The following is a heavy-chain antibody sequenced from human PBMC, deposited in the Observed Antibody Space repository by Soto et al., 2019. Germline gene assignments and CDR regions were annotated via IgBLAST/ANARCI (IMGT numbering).Heavy chain of an antibody. CDR1: GGSISSYY. CDR2: IYYSGST. J-gene: IGHJ6*03. CDR3: ARVRLLVGYLYYCMVV. Sequence: SETLSLTCTVSGGSISSYYWSWIRQPPGKGLEWIGYIYYSGSTDYNPSLKSRVTISVDTSKNQFSLKLSSVTAADTAVYYCARVRLLVGYLYYCMVVWYKGTPATVS. V-gene: IGHV4-59*01. D-gene: IGHD5-18*01.